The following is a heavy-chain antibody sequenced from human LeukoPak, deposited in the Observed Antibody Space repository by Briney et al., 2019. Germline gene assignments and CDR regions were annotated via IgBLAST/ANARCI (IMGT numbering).Heavy chain of an antibody. V-gene: IGHV3-21*01. Sequence: GGSLRLSCAASGFTFSSYGMHWVRQAPGKGLEWVSSISSSSSYIYYADSVKGRFTISRDNAKNSLYLQMNSLRAEDTAVYYCARDLATGIAVAGFDIWGQGTMVTVSS. D-gene: IGHD6-19*01. CDR1: GFTFSSYG. CDR2: ISSSSSYI. J-gene: IGHJ3*02. CDR3: ARDLATGIAVAGFDI.